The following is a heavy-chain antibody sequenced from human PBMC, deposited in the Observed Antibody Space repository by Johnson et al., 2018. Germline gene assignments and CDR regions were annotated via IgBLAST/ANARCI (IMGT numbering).Heavy chain of an antibody. CDR3: AKELGGVSWNYYYYMDV. CDR2: ISHNGCNT. CDR1: GFTFSSYA. Sequence: VQLVESGGGLVQXGGSLRLXCAASGFTFSSYAMTWVRQAPGKGLEGVSVISHNGCNTYYGASVKGRFTIPRDNSKNTLYLQMNTLGGEDTAIYYCAKELGGVSWNYYYYMDVWGKGTTVTVS. V-gene: IGHV3-23*04. D-gene: IGHD3-10*01. J-gene: IGHJ6*03.